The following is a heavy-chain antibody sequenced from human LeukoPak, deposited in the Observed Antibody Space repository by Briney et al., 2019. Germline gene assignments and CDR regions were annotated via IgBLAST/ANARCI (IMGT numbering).Heavy chain of an antibody. CDR2: IKQDGSEK. CDR3: ARGRGWLVRPLVY. Sequence: GGSLRLSCAASGFTFSSYWMSWVRQAPGKGLEWVANIKQDGSEKYYVDSVKGRFTISRDNAKNSLYLQMNSLRAEDTAVYYCARGRGWLVRPLVYWGQGTLVTVSS. CDR1: GFTFSSYW. D-gene: IGHD6-19*01. V-gene: IGHV3-7*01. J-gene: IGHJ4*02.